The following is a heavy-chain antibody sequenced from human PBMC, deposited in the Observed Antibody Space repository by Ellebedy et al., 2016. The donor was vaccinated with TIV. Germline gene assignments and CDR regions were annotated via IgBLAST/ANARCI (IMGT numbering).Heavy chain of an antibody. CDR3: TTYIVVVPAAMLGNGLAFDI. J-gene: IGHJ3*02. Sequence: PGGSLRLSCAASGFTFSNAWMNWVRQAPGKGLEWVGRIKSKTDGGTTDYAAPVKGRFTISRDDSKNTLYLQMNSLKTEDTAVYYCTTYIVVVPAAMLGNGLAFDIWGQGTMVTVSS. D-gene: IGHD2-2*01. V-gene: IGHV3-15*07. CDR1: GFTFSNAW. CDR2: IKSKTDGGTT.